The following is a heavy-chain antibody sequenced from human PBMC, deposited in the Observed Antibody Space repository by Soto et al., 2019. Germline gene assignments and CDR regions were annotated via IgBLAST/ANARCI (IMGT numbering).Heavy chain of an antibody. CDR2: TYYRSKWYN. D-gene: IGHD6-19*01. V-gene: IGHV6-1*01. CDR1: GDSVSSNSAA. J-gene: IGHJ4*02. CDR3: ARDSWGSGWSGGFYYFDC. Sequence: SQTLSLTCAISGDSVSSNSAAWNWIRQSPSRGLEWLGRTYYRSKWYNDYAVSVKSRITINPGTSKNQFSLQLNSVTPEDTAVYYCARDSWGSGWSGGFYYFDCWGQGTLVTVSS.